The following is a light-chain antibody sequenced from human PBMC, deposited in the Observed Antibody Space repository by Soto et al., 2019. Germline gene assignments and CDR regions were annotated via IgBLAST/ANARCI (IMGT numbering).Light chain of an antibody. Sequence: QSALSQPASVSGSPGQTITISCTGPRSDVGSYNLVSWYQQHPGKAPKLMIYEGSKRPSGVSNRFSGSKSGNTASLTISGLQAEDEADYYCCSYAGSSTVVFGGGTKVTVL. CDR1: RSDVGSYNL. J-gene: IGLJ2*01. CDR3: CSYAGSSTVV. V-gene: IGLV2-23*01. CDR2: EGS.